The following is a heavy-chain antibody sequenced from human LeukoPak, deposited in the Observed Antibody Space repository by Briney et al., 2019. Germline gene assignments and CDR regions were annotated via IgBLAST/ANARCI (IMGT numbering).Heavy chain of an antibody. CDR1: GYILTELS. Sequence: ASVKVSCKVSGYILTELSMHWVRQAPGKGLEWMGGFDPEDGETIYAQKFQGRVTMTEDTSTDTAYMELSSLRSEDTAVYYCATVIAAAVTHKYFQHWGQGTLVTVSS. CDR3: ATVIAAAVTHKYFQH. CDR2: FDPEDGET. D-gene: IGHD6-13*01. J-gene: IGHJ1*01. V-gene: IGHV1-24*01.